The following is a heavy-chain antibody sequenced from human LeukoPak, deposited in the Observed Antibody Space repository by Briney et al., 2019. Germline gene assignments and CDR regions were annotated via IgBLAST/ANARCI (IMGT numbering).Heavy chain of an antibody. CDR2: IYYSGST. CDR1: GGSISSYY. J-gene: IGHJ4*02. Sequence: SETLSLTCTVSGGSISSYYWSWIRQPPGKGLEWIGYIYYSGSTNYNPSLKSRVTISVDTSKNQFSLKLSSVTAADTAVYYCARGTYSNYVGYWGQGTLVTVSS. CDR3: ARGTYSNYVGY. V-gene: IGHV4-59*12. D-gene: IGHD4-11*01.